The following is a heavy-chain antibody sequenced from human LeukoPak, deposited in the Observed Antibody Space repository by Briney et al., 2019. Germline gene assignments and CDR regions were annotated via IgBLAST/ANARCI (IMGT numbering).Heavy chain of an antibody. CDR2: IKQDGSEK. CDR1: GLTFSSYA. Sequence: GGSLRLSCAGSGLTFSSYAMHWVRQAPGKGLEWVADIKQDGSEKYYVDSVKGRFTISRDNAKNSLYLQMNSLRAEDTAVYYCARGDYDSSGYENSYDYWGQGTLVTVSS. J-gene: IGHJ4*02. CDR3: ARGDYDSSGYENSYDY. D-gene: IGHD3-22*01. V-gene: IGHV3-7*01.